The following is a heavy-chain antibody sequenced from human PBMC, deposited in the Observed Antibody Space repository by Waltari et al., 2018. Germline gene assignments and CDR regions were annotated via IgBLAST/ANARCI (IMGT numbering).Heavy chain of an antibody. V-gene: IGHV4-39*01. CDR3: ASLSYYYYYMDV. CDR1: GGSISSSSYY. CDR2: IYYSGST. J-gene: IGHJ6*03. Sequence: QLQLQESGPGLVKPSETLSLTCTVSGGSISSSSYYWGWIRQPPGKGLEWIGSIYYSGSTYYNPSLKSRVTISVDTSKNQFSLKLGSVTAADTAVYYCASLSYYYYYMDVWGKGTTVTVSS.